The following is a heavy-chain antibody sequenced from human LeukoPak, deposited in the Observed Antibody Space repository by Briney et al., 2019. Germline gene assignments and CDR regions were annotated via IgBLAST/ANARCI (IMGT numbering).Heavy chain of an antibody. CDR2: IKQDGSEK. CDR3: ARDLPGIAAAGINWFDP. J-gene: IGHJ5*02. V-gene: IGHV3-7*01. Sequence: GGSLRLSCAASGFTFSSYWMSWVRQAPGKGLEWVANIKQDGSEKYYVDSVKGRFTISRDNAKNSLYLQMNSLRAEDTAVYYCARDLPGIAAAGINWFDPWGQGTLVTVSS. CDR1: GFTFSSYW. D-gene: IGHD6-13*01.